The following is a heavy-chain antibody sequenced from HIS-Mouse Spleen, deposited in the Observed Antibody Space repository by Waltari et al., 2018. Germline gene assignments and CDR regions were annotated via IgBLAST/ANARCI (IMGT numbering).Heavy chain of an antibody. J-gene: IGHJ4*02. D-gene: IGHD6-19*01. CDR1: GFALSTRGMC. CDR3: ARIAEGYSSGWYAFDY. Sequence: VTLRESGPALVKPTQTLTLTCTFSGFALSTRGMCVSWIGQPPGKALEWLARIDWDDDKYYSTSLKTRLTISKDTSKNQVVLTMTNMDPVDTATYYCARIAEGYSSGWYAFDYWGQGTLVTVSS. V-gene: IGHV2-70*11. CDR2: IDWDDDK.